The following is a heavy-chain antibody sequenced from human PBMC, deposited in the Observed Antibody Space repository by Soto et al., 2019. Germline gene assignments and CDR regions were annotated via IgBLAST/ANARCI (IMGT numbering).Heavy chain of an antibody. CDR1: GGTFSSYA. CDR3: ARESGGRYGNIPAYYFDY. V-gene: IGHV1-69*01. Sequence: QVQLVQSGAEVKKPGSSVKVSCKASGGTFSSYAISWVRQAPGQGLEWMGGIIPIFGTANYAQKFQGRVTITADESTSTAYMELSSLRSEDTAVYYCARESGGRYGNIPAYYFDYWGQGTLVTVSS. D-gene: IGHD1-26*01. CDR2: IIPIFGTA. J-gene: IGHJ4*02.